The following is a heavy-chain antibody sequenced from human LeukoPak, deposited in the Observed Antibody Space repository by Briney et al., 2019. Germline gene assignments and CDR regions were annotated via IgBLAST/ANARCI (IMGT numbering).Heavy chain of an antibody. J-gene: IGHJ3*02. D-gene: IGHD2-2*01. CDR3: ARLVLVPAATNAFDI. CDR2: IYPGDSDT. CDR1: GYSFTSYW. V-gene: IGHV5-51*01. Sequence: GESLKISCKGSGYSFTSYWIGWVRQMPGKGLEWMGIIYPGDSDTRYSPSFQGQVTISADKSISTAYLQWSSLKAPDTAMYYCARLVLVPAATNAFDIWGQGTMVTVSS.